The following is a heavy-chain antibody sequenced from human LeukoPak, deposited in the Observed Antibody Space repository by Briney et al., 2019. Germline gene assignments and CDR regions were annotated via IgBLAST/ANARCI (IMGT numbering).Heavy chain of an antibody. CDR1: GFNVSSNY. V-gene: IGHV3-53*01. Sequence: PGGSLRLSCAASGFNVSSNYMTWVRQAPGKGLEWVSVIYRGGSTYYADSVKGRFTISRDNSKNTLYLQMNSLRAEDTAVYYCANHYGDYVGGFDYWGQGTLVTVSS. CDR2: IYRGGST. J-gene: IGHJ4*02. CDR3: ANHYGDYVGGFDY. D-gene: IGHD4-17*01.